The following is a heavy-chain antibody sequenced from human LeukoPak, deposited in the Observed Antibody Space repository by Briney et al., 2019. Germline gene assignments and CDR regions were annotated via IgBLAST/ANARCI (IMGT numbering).Heavy chain of an antibody. CDR3: ARDGVRGVIAEEHYYGMDV. D-gene: IGHD3-10*01. Sequence: ASVKVSCKASEYTFTSYYMHWVRQAPGQGLEWMGIINPSGGSTSYAQKFQGRVTMTRDTSTSTVYMELSSLRSEDTAVYYCARDGVRGVIAEEHYYGMDVWGKGTTVTVSS. CDR1: EYTFTSYY. CDR2: INPSGGST. J-gene: IGHJ6*04. V-gene: IGHV1-46*01.